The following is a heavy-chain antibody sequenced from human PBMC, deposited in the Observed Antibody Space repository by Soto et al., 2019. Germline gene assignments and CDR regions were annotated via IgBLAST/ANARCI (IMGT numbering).Heavy chain of an antibody. CDR2: ISWNSGSI. CDR3: AKDVGVCKNGVCSPAWLFDY. CDR1: GFTFDDYA. J-gene: IGHJ4*02. Sequence: GRSLRLCYSASGFTFDDYAMRWVRQTPGKGLEWVSSISWNSGSIDYADSVKGRFTISRDNAKNSLYLQMNSLRAEDTALYYCAKDVGVCKNGVCSPAWLFDYWGRGTLVTVSS. V-gene: IGHV3-9*01. D-gene: IGHD2-8*01.